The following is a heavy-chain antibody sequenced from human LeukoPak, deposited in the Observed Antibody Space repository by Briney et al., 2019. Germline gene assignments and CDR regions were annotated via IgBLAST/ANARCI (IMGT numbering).Heavy chain of an antibody. CDR3: ARDGITCTRDY. Sequence: GSLRLSCAASGFIFRSYWMVWVRQAPGKGLEWVASIDEHGFKTYYAASVTGRFTISKDTAKNSLDLQMNSLRAEDTAVCYCARDGITCTRDYWGQGALVTVSS. CDR2: IDEHGFKT. D-gene: IGHD1-7*01. J-gene: IGHJ4*02. CDR1: GFIFRSYW. V-gene: IGHV3-7*01.